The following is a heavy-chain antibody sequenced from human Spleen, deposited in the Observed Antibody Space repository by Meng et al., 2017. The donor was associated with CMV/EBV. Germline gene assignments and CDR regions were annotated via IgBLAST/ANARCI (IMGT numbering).Heavy chain of an antibody. CDR1: GFTFSSYA. CDR3: ARVPRAGSARTYYYYGMDV. CDR2: ISYDGRNE. J-gene: IGHJ6*02. D-gene: IGHD6-6*01. V-gene: IGHV3-30*04. Sequence: GESLKISCAASGFTFSSYAMHWVRQAPGKGLEWVAVISYDGRNEYYADSVKGRFTISRDNSKYTLYLQMNSLRAEDTAVFYCARVPRAGSARTYYYYGMDVRGQGTTVTVSS.